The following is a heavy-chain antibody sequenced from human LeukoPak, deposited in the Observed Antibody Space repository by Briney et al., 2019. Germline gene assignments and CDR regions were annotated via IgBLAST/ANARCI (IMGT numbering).Heavy chain of an antibody. CDR1: GFTFSSYG. CDR3: ASSGIAVAGT. V-gene: IGHV3-30*03. CDR2: TSADGRNK. D-gene: IGHD6-19*01. J-gene: IGHJ5*02. Sequence: PGGSLRLSCAASGFTFSSYGMHWVRQAPGKGLEWVAFTSADGRNKYYVDSVKGRFSITRDNSKNTLYLQMNSLRTEDAAVYYCASSGIAVAGTWGQGTLVTVSS.